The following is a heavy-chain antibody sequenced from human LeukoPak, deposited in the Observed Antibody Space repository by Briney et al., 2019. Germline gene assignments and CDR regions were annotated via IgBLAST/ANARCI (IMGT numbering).Heavy chain of an antibody. J-gene: IGHJ5*02. D-gene: IGHD6-6*01. V-gene: IGHV4-30-4*08. CDR2: INHSGST. CDR3: ARGDSSSSGLDP. CDR1: GNSISSGDNY. Sequence: PSQTLSLTCTVSGNSISSGDNYWSWIRQPPGKGLEWIGEINHSGSTNYNPSLKSRVTISVDTSKNQFSLKLSSVTAADTAVYYCARGDSSSSGLDPWGQGTLVTVSS.